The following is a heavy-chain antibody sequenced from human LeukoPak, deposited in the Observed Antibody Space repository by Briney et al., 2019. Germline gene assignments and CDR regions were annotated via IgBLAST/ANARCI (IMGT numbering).Heavy chain of an antibody. J-gene: IGHJ3*02. CDR3: AKGLSVPMVRGVIEGHDAFDI. V-gene: IGHV3-23*01. Sequence: GGSLRLSCAASGFTFSDYVMGWVRQAPGKGLEWVSGISDDGGRTKYADSVKGRFTISRDNSKNTVYLQMKSLRAEDTAVYYCAKGLSVPMVRGVIEGHDAFDIWGQGTMVTVSS. D-gene: IGHD3-10*01. CDR1: GFTFSDYV. CDR2: ISDDGGRT.